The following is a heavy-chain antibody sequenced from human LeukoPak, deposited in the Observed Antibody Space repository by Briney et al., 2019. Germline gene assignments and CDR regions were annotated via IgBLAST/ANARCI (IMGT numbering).Heavy chain of an antibody. J-gene: IGHJ1*01. Sequence: GGSLRLSCAASGFTLNNAWMSWVRQAPGKGLEWLGRIKRETDGGTIDYAAPVKGRFTISRDDSRNTLYLQMDSLKIEDTAVYYCTTDRYYDNSELQFQRWGQGTRVTVSS. V-gene: IGHV3-15*01. CDR2: IKRETDGGTI. D-gene: IGHD3-22*01. CDR3: TTDRYYDNSELQFQR. CDR1: GFTLNNAW.